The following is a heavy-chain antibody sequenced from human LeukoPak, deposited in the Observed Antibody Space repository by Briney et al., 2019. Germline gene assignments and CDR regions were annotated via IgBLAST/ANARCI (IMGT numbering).Heavy chain of an antibody. CDR3: ARHRPGERRFDP. J-gene: IGHJ5*02. CDR2: IYYTGRT. CDR1: GGSISSYY. V-gene: IGHV4-59*08. D-gene: IGHD3-16*01. Sequence: KPSETLSLTCTVSGGSISSYYWSWIRQPPGKGLEWIGYIYYTGRTNYNPSAKSRVTTSVDTSKNQFSLKLSSVTAADTAVYYCARHRPGERRFDPWGQGALVTVSS.